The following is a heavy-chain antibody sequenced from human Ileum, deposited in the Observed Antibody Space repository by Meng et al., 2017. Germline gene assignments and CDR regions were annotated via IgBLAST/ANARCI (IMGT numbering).Heavy chain of an antibody. V-gene: IGHV4-4*02. J-gene: IGHJ4*02. Sequence: QVELQGSGPGLVRAWGTLFLTCSVPGGSSSSSNWWSWVRQPPGKGLEWIGEIYHSGSTNYNPSLKSRVTISVDKSKNQFSLKLSSVTAADTAVYYCASLGPRTAAGRVYYFDYWGQGTLVTVSS. CDR3: ASLGPRTAAGRVYYFDY. CDR1: GGSSSSSNW. D-gene: IGHD6-13*01. CDR2: IYHSGST.